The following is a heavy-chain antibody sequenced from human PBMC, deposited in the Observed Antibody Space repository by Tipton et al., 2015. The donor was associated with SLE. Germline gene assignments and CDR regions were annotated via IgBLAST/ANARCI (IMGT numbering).Heavy chain of an antibody. CDR2: IYHSGST. J-gene: IGHJ4*02. CDR1: GYSISSGYY. D-gene: IGHD5-18*01. CDR3: ARRDTAMAPFGY. V-gene: IGHV4-38-2*02. Sequence: TLSLTCTVSGYSISSGYYWGWIRQPPGKGLEWIGSIYHSGSTYYNPSLKSRVTISVDTSKNQFSLKLSSVTAADTAVYYCARRDTAMAPFGYWGQGTLVTVSS.